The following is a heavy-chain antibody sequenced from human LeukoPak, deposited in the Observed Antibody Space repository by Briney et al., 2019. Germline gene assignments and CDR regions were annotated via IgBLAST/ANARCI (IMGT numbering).Heavy chain of an antibody. Sequence: SETLSLTCTVSGPSISSSSYYWGWIRQPPGKGLELIGSIYYGGSTYYNPSLKSRVTISVDTSKNQFSLKLSSVTAADTAVYYCARALLNVAFDIWGQGTMVTVSS. J-gene: IGHJ3*02. CDR1: GPSISSSSYY. V-gene: IGHV4-39*07. CDR2: IYYGGST. D-gene: IGHD1-26*01. CDR3: ARALLNVAFDI.